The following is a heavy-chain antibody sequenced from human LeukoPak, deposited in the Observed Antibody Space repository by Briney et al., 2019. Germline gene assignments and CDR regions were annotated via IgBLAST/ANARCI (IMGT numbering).Heavy chain of an antibody. CDR3: ARNRFAGSGSYEGFDY. Sequence: GESLKISCKGSGYSFTSYWIGWVRPMPGKGLEWMGIIYPGDSDTRYSPSFQGQVTISADKSISTAYLQWSSLKASDTAMYYCARNRFAGSGSYEGFDYWGQGTLGTVSS. J-gene: IGHJ4*02. CDR2: IYPGDSDT. D-gene: IGHD1-26*01. V-gene: IGHV5-51*01. CDR1: GYSFTSYW.